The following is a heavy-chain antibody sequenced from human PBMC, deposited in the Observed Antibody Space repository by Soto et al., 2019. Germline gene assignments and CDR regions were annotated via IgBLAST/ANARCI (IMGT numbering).Heavy chain of an antibody. Sequence: QVQLVESGGGVVQPGRSLRLSCAASGFTFSSYGVHWVRQAPGKGLEWVASVSYDGSNKHYADSVKGRFTISRDNSRNTLDLKMNSLRAEDTAVYYCAKDTYYYDRSDYYTYDHWGQGTQVTVSS. CDR3: AKDTYYYDRSDYYTYDH. J-gene: IGHJ4*02. CDR1: GFTFSSYG. V-gene: IGHV3-30*18. D-gene: IGHD3-22*01. CDR2: VSYDGSNK.